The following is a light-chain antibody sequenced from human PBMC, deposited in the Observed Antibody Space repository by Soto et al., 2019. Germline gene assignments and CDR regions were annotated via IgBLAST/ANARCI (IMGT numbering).Light chain of an antibody. CDR3: KQYSSTQIS. J-gene: IGKJ5*01. Sequence: EIVLTQSPGTLSLSPGERATLSCRASQSVSSSFLAWYQQKPGQAPRLLIYGASSRATGIPDRFSGGGSGTSFTLSISRLETKDFAVYYCKQYSSTQISFSQGTPQEIK. CDR2: GAS. V-gene: IGKV3-20*01. CDR1: QSVSSSF.